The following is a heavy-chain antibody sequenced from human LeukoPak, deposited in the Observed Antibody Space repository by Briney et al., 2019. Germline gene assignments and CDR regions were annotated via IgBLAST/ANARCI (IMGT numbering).Heavy chain of an antibody. J-gene: IGHJ4*02. D-gene: IGHD3-10*01. CDR1: GGSISSYY. Sequence: SETLSLTCTVSGGSISSYYWSWIGQPPGKGLEWIGYIYYSGSTNYNPSLKSRVTISVDTSKNQFSLKLGSVTAADTAVYYCATTRREDGSGSFDYWGQGTLVTVSS. V-gene: IGHV4-59*08. CDR2: IYYSGST. CDR3: ATTRREDGSGSFDY.